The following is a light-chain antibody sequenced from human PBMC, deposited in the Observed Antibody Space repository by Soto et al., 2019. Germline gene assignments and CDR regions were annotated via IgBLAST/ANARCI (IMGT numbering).Light chain of an antibody. J-gene: IGKJ1*01. CDR1: QDISNY. V-gene: IGKV1-8*01. CDR3: QHYYTSPWT. CDR2: AAS. Sequence: AIRMTQSPSSLAASTGDRVTITCRASQDISNYLVWYQQKPGKAPKVLIHAASTLQGGVSSRFSGSGSGTDFTLTINSLQSEDVATYYCQHYYTSPWTFGQGTEVE.